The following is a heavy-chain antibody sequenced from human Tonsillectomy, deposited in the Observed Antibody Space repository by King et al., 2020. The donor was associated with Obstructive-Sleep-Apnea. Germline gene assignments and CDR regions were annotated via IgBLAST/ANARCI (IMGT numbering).Heavy chain of an antibody. CDR1: GFTVSSTY. V-gene: IGHV3-66*01. Sequence: EVQLVQSGGGLVQPGGSPRLSCAVSGFTVSSTYMSWVRQAPGKGLEWVSTLYSGGATDYADPVKVRFTISRDTSKNTLYLQMNSLRAEDTAVYFCARGLGYSYGYSFDYWGQGTLVTVSS. D-gene: IGHD5-18*01. CDR3: ARGLGYSYGYSFDY. CDR2: LYSGGAT. J-gene: IGHJ4*02.